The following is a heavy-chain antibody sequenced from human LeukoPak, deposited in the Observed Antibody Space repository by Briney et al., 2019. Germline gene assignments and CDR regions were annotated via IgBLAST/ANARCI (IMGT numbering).Heavy chain of an antibody. CDR1: GFTFNNHN. D-gene: IGHD3-22*01. CDR2: ISGSGDAI. CDR3: ARDHHRRLYDSQARNTFDI. Sequence: PGGSLRLSCVASGFTFNNHNMDWVRQAPGKGLEWISYISGSGDAIFYADSVQGRFTISRDNAKNSVYLQMNSLRAEDAAVYYCARDHHRRLYDSQARNTFDIWGQGTMVTVSS. V-gene: IGHV3-48*01. J-gene: IGHJ3*02.